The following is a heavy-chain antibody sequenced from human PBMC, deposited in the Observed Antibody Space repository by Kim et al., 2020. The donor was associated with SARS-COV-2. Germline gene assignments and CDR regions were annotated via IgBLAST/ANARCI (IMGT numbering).Heavy chain of an antibody. V-gene: IGHV1-3*01. J-gene: IGHJ6*02. CDR1: GYTFTSYA. CDR3: ARVLGGYSSSWYYYYGMDV. CDR2: INAGNGNT. D-gene: IGHD6-13*01. Sequence: ASVKVSCKASGYTFTSYAMHWVRQAPGQRLEWMGWINAGNGNTKYSQKFQGRVTITRDTSASTAYMELSSLRSEDTAVYYCARVLGGYSSSWYYYYGMDVWGQGTTVTVSS.